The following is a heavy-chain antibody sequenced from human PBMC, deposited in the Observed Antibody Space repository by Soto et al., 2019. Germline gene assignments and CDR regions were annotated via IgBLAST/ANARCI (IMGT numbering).Heavy chain of an antibody. J-gene: IGHJ4*02. D-gene: IGHD3-22*01. CDR2: IYSGGST. Sequence: PGGSLRLSCAASGFTVSSNYMSWVRQAPGKGLEWVSLIYSGGSTYYADSVKGRFTISRDNSKNTLFLQMNSLRAEDTAVYYCARSYDSSGFYSFDFWGRGTLVTVSS. CDR3: ARSYDSSGFYSFDF. V-gene: IGHV3-53*05. CDR1: GFTVSSNY.